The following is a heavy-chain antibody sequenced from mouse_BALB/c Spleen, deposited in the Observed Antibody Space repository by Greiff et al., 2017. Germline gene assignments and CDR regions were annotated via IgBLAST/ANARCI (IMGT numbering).Heavy chain of an antibody. CDR3: ARHEDQGPYGNYGFDYAMDY. D-gene: IGHD2-10*02. Sequence: QVQLQQSGAELVKPGASVKLSCKASGYTFTEYIIHWVKQRSGQGLEWIGWFYPGSGSIKYNEKFKDKATLTADKSSSTVYMELSRLTSEDSAVYFCARHEDQGPYGNYGFDYAMDYWGQGTSVTVAS. J-gene: IGHJ4*01. CDR2: FYPGSGSI. CDR1: GYTFTEYI. V-gene: IGHV1-62-2*01.